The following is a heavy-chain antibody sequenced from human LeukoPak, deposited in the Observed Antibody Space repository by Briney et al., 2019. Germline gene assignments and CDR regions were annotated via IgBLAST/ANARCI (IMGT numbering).Heavy chain of an antibody. CDR3: GIDLVEDNDGSGSAPSDLDV. J-gene: IGHJ3*01. D-gene: IGHD3-10*01. CDR1: GGSISSGDYY. V-gene: IGHV4-30-4*08. Sequence: ASETLSLTCTVSGGSISSGDYYWCWFRKPPGKVLEWIGYIYYSGSTYYNPSLKSRVTISVDTSKNQFSLKLSSVTAADTVVYYCGIDLVEDNDGSGSAPSDLDVWFQVAIVVVSS. CDR2: IYYSGST.